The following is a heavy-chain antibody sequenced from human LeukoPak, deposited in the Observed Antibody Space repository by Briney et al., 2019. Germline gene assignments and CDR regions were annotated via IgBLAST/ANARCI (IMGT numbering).Heavy chain of an antibody. CDR3: ARHSSGWHFDS. V-gene: IGHV4-59*02. CDR1: GVSVSNHY. CDR2: FYYSGGT. J-gene: IGHJ4*02. D-gene: IGHD6-19*01. Sequence: SETLSLTCSVSGVSVSNHYWSWVWQPPGKGLEWIGWFYYSGGTYCNRSLGSRVTISADTSRNHLSLNLRSLTAADTAVYYCARHSSGWHFDSWGQGALVTVSS.